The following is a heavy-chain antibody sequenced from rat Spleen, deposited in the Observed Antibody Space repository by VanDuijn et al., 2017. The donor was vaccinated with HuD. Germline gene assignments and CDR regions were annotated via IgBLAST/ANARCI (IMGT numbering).Heavy chain of an antibody. J-gene: IGHJ3*01. CDR3: ARGGYGGYSANWFAY. CDR2: VSYDGAST. Sequence: EVQLVESDGGLVQPGRSLKLSCAASGFTFSDYCMAWVRQAPTKGLEWVATVSYDGASTYHRDSVKGRFTISRDNAKSTLYLQMDSLRSEDTATYYCARGGYGGYSANWFAYWGQGTLVTVSS. V-gene: IGHV5-29*01. D-gene: IGHD1-11*01. CDR1: GFTFSDYC.